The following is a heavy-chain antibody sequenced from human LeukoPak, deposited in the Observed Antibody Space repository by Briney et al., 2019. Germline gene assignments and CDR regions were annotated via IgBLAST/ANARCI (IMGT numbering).Heavy chain of an antibody. CDR3: AKSGYNWIEDHDAFDI. Sequence: GGSLRLSCAASGFTFSSYWMHWVRQAPGKGLVWVSRINSDGSSTYYADSVKGRFTISRDNSKNTLYLQMNSLRAEDTAVYYCAKSGYNWIEDHDAFDIWGQGTMVTVSS. V-gene: IGHV3-74*01. D-gene: IGHD1-1*01. CDR1: GFTFSSYW. CDR2: INSDGSST. J-gene: IGHJ3*02.